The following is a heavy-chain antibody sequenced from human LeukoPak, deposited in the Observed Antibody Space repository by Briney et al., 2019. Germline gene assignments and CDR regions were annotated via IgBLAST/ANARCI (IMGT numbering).Heavy chain of an antibody. Sequence: GGSLRLSCAASGFTFSDAWMSWVRQAPGKGLEWVGHIKSKTDGGTTDYAAPVKGRFTISRDDSKNTLHLQMNSLKTEDTAVYYCTTDIAAAGPLDAFDIWGQGTMVTVSS. CDR2: IKSKTDGGTT. V-gene: IGHV3-15*01. CDR3: TTDIAAAGPLDAFDI. J-gene: IGHJ3*02. D-gene: IGHD6-13*01. CDR1: GFTFSDAW.